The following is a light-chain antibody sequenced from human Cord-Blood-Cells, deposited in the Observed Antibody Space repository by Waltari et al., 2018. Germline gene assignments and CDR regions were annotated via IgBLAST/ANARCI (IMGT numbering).Light chain of an antibody. CDR3: SSYTSSSTLV. V-gene: IGLV2-14*01. CDR2: DVS. CDR1: SSDVGGYNS. J-gene: IGLJ1*01. Sequence: QSALTQPASVSGSPGQSITISCTGTSSDVGGYNSVSWDQQHPGKAPKRMISDVSNRPSGFSNRFSGSKSGNTASLTISGLQAEDEADYYCSSYTSSSTLVFGTGTKVTVL.